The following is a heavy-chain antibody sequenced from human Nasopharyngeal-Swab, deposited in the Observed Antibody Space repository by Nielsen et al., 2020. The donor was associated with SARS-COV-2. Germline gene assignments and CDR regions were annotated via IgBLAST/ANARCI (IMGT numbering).Heavy chain of an antibody. CDR2: ISSSSSYI. V-gene: IGHV3-21*01. CDR1: GFTFSSYS. CDR3: ARDTSSSGRLDY. J-gene: IGHJ4*02. D-gene: IGHD6-6*01. Sequence: GESLKISCAASGFTFSSYSMNWVRQAPGKGLEWVSSISSSSSYIYYADSVKGRFTISRDNAKNSLYLQMNSLRAEDTAVYYCARDTSSSGRLDYWGQGTLVTVSS.